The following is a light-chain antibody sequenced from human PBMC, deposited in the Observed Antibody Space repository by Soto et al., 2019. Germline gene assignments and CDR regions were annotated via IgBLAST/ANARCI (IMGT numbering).Light chain of an antibody. V-gene: IGLV2-14*01. CDR2: EVI. Sequence: QSALTQPASVSGSPGQSITISCTGTRSDVGGYSFVSWYQQHPGKAPKLMIYEVINRPSGVSDRFCGSKSGNTASLHMSGLQAEDEAGYYGSAYTSNATRYGFGSGTKLTVL. CDR3: SAYTSNATRYG. CDR1: RSDVGGYSF. J-gene: IGLJ1*01.